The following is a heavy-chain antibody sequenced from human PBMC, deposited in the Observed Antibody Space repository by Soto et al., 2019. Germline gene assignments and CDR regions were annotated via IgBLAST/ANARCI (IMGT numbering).Heavy chain of an antibody. CDR2: ISDDGSNK. Sequence: GGSLRLSCAASGFTFSSYAMHWVRQAPGKGLEWVAVISDDGSNKYYADSVKGRFTISRDNSKNTLYLQMNSLRAEDTAVYYCAKGLTVTGDTPLDYWGQGTLVTVSS. D-gene: IGHD6-19*01. CDR1: GFTFSSYA. CDR3: AKGLTVTGDTPLDY. V-gene: IGHV3-30*04. J-gene: IGHJ4*02.